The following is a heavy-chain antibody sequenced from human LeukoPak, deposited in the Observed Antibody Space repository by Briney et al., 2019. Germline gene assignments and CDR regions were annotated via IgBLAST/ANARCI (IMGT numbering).Heavy chain of an antibody. CDR3: ARKGSSWYYFDY. CDR1: GGSVSSGSYY. D-gene: IGHD6-13*01. V-gene: IGHV4-61*01. J-gene: IGHJ4*02. Sequence: PSETLSLTCTVSGGSVSSGSYYWSWIRQPPGKGLEWIGYIYYSGSTNYNPSLKSRVTISVDTSKNQFSLNLSSVTAADTAVYYCARKGSSWYYFDYWGQGTLVTVSS. CDR2: IYYSGST.